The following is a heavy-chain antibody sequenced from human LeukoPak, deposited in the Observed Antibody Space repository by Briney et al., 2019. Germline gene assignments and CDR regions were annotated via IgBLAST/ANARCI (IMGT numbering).Heavy chain of an antibody. CDR1: GGTFSSYA. V-gene: IGHV1-46*03. Sequence: EASVKVSCKASGGTFSSYAISWVRQAPGQGLEWMGIINPSGGSTSYAQKFQGRVTMTRDTSTSTVYMELSSLRSEDTAVYYCARDLVYSSSYWGQGTLVTVSS. D-gene: IGHD6-6*01. CDR3: ARDLVYSSSY. J-gene: IGHJ4*02. CDR2: INPSGGST.